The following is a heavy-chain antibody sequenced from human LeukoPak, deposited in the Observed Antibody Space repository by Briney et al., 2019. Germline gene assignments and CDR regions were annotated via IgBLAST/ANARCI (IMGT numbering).Heavy chain of an antibody. CDR2: ISTYNGNT. CDR3: ARVGADCSDGNCY. CDR1: GYTFTTFG. D-gene: IGHD2-15*01. J-gene: IGHJ4*02. Sequence: ASVKVSCKASGYTFTTFGITWVRQAPGRGLEWMGWISTYNGNTNYAQNLRGRVTMTTDTSTSTAYMELRSLTSDDTAVYYCARVGADCSDGNCYWGQGTLVTVSS. V-gene: IGHV1-18*01.